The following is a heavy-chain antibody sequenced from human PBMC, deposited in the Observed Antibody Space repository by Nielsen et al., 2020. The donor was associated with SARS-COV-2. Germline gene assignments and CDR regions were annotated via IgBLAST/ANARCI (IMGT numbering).Heavy chain of an antibody. D-gene: IGHD5-18*01. Sequence: GGSLRLSCAASGFTFDDYAMHWVRQAPGKGLEWVSGISWNSDSIGYADSVKGRFTISRDNAKNSLYLQMNSLRAEDTALYYCAKIHTAMVPTDYWGQGTLVTVSS. CDR3: AKIHTAMVPTDY. CDR2: ISWNSDSI. V-gene: IGHV3-9*01. J-gene: IGHJ4*02. CDR1: GFTFDDYA.